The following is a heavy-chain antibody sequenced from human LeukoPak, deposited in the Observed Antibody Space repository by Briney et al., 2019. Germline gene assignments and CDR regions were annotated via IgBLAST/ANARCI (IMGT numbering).Heavy chain of an antibody. Sequence: PGGSLRLSCEASGLTFSNYGMSWVRQAPGKGLQWVSAITGDGTTTFYADSVKGRFTISRDNSKNMLYLQMSSLRAEDTAIYYCAKMQGYFDYWGQGTLVPVS. CDR2: ITGDGTTT. V-gene: IGHV3-23*01. CDR3: AKMQGYFDY. J-gene: IGHJ4*02. CDR1: GLTFSNYG.